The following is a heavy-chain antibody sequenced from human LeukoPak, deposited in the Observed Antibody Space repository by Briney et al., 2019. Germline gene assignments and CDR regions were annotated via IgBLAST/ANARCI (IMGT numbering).Heavy chain of an antibody. D-gene: IGHD3-22*01. CDR3: ARDPPMYYYDEPGSRDAFDI. J-gene: IGHJ3*02. Sequence: GGSLRFSCAASGFTFSRYGMHWVRQAPGKGLEWVAIIWYDGSNKYYAESVKGRFTISRDNSKNTLHLQMNSLRAEDTAVYYCARDPPMYYYDEPGSRDAFDIWGQGTMVTVSS. CDR1: GFTFSRYG. CDR2: IWYDGSNK. V-gene: IGHV3-33*01.